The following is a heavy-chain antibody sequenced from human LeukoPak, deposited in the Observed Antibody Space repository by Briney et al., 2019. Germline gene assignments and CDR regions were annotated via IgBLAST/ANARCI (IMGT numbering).Heavy chain of an antibody. Sequence: GGSLRLSCAASGFTFSSYAMHWVRQAPGKGLDWVAVISSDGHYIRYADSVKGRATISKDNSKNTLYLQINTLRSDDTATYYCARDYGDYRGGFDYWGQGTLVSVSS. D-gene: IGHD4-17*01. CDR1: GFTFSSYA. CDR3: ARDYGDYRGGFDY. J-gene: IGHJ4*02. CDR2: ISSDGHYI. V-gene: IGHV3-30*04.